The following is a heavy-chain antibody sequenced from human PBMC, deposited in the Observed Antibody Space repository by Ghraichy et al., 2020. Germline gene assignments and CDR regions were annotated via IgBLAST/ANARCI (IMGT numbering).Heavy chain of an antibody. D-gene: IGHD6-13*01. CDR2: IHYSGST. CDR1: GGSINSGDYY. CDR3: AGGGSSHDAFDI. V-gene: IGHV4-31*03. J-gene: IGHJ3*02. Sequence: SETLSLTCTVSGGSINSGDYYWNWIRQHPGKGLEWIGYIHYSGSTYYNASLKSRPTISVDTSRNQFSLKLRSVTAADTAVYYCAGGGSSHDAFDIWGQGTMVTVSS.